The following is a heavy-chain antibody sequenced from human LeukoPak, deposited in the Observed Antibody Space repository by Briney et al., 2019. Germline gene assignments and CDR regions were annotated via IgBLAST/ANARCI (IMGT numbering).Heavy chain of an antibody. V-gene: IGHV3-30-3*01. J-gene: IGHJ4*02. CDR3: ARMKDGYNSYFDY. CDR2: ISYDGSNK. CDR1: GFTFSSYA. D-gene: IGHD5-24*01. Sequence: GGSRRLSCAASGFTFSSYAMHWVRQAPGKGLEWVAVISYDGSNKYYADPVKGRFTISRDNSKNTLYLQMNSLRAEDTAVYYCARMKDGYNSYFDYWGQGTLVTVSS.